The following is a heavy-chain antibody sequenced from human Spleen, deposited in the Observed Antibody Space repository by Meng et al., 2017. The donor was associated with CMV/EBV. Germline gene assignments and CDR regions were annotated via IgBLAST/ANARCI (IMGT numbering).Heavy chain of an antibody. CDR2: ISSSSSYI. D-gene: IGHD2-2*01. J-gene: IGHJ4*02. CDR1: FSSYS. Sequence: FSSYSMNWVRQAPGKGLEWVSSISSSSSYIYYADSVKGRFTISRDNAKNSLYLQMNSLRAEDTAVYYCARRGAYCSSTSCGFYYFDYWGQGTLVTVSS. CDR3: ARRGAYCSSTSCGFYYFDY. V-gene: IGHV3-21*01.